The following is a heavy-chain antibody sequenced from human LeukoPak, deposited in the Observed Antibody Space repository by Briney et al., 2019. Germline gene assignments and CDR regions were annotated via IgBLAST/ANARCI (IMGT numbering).Heavy chain of an antibody. CDR1: GGSISSSSYY. D-gene: IGHD2-2*01. J-gene: IGHJ5*02. Sequence: PSETLSLTCTVSGGSISSSSYYWGWIRQPPGKGLEWIGSIYYSGSTYYNSSLKSRITISVDTSKNQFSLKLSSVTAADTAVYYCARRGIRPAAISWFDPWGQGTLVTVSS. CDR2: IYYSGST. V-gene: IGHV4-39*01. CDR3: ARRGIRPAAISWFDP.